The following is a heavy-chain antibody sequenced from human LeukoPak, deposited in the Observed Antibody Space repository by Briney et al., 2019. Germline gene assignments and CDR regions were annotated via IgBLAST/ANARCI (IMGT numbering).Heavy chain of an antibody. Sequence: PGGSLRLSCAASGFTFDDYAMHWVRQAPRKGLEWVSGISWNSGSIGYADSVKGRFTISRDNAKNSLYLQMNSLRAEDTALYYCAKGGPEVNYDSSAVGAFDIWGQGTMVTVSS. D-gene: IGHD3-22*01. J-gene: IGHJ3*02. CDR2: ISWNSGSI. CDR1: GFTFDDYA. V-gene: IGHV3-9*01. CDR3: AKGGPEVNYDSSAVGAFDI.